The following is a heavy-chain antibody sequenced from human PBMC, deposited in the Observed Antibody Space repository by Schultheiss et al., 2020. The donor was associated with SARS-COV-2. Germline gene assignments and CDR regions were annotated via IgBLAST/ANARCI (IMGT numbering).Heavy chain of an antibody. CDR2: INSDGSST. Sequence: GGSLRLSCAASGFTFSSYSMNWVRQAPGKGLVWVSRINSDGSSTSYADSVKGRFTISRDNAKNTPYLQMNSLRAEDTAVYYCASGSYYGHYWGQGTLVTVSS. CDR3: ASGSYYGHY. CDR1: GFTFSSYS. D-gene: IGHD1-26*01. V-gene: IGHV3-74*01. J-gene: IGHJ4*02.